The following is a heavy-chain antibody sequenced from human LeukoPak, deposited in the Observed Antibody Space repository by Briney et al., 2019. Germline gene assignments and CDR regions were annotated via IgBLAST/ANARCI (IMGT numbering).Heavy chain of an antibody. D-gene: IGHD3-10*01. J-gene: IGHJ4*02. CDR3: ARLRVRGVIRVLDY. CDR2: IWYDGSNK. Sequence: PGGSLRLSCAASGFTFSSYGMPWVRQAPGKGLEWVAVIWYDGSNKYYADSVKGRFTISRDNSKNTLYLQMNSLRAEDTAVYYCARLRVRGVIRVLDYWGQGTLVTVSS. V-gene: IGHV3-33*01. CDR1: GFTFSSYG.